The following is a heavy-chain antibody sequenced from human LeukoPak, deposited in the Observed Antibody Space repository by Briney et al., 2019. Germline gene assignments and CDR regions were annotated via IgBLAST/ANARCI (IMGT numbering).Heavy chain of an antibody. CDR2: IRYDGSNK. CDR3: AKGGGSSWWGEAFDI. V-gene: IGHV3-30*02. J-gene: IGHJ3*02. CDR1: GFTFSSYG. Sequence: GGSLRLSCAASGFTFSSYGMHWVRQAPGKGLEWVAFIRYDGSNKYYADSVKGRFTISRDNSKNTLYLQMNSLRAEDTAVYYCAKGGGSSWWGEAFDIWGQGTMVTVSS. D-gene: IGHD6-13*01.